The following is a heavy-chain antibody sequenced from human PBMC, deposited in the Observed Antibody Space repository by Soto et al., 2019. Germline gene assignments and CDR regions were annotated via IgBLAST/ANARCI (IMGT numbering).Heavy chain of an antibody. V-gene: IGHV4-31*03. CDR1: GGSISSGGYY. D-gene: IGHD6-6*01. CDR2: IYYSGST. J-gene: IGHJ5*02. Sequence: LSLTCTVSGGSISSGGYYWSWIRQHPGKGLEWIGYIYYSGSTYYNPSLKSRVTISVDTSKNQFSLKLSSVTAADTAVYYCARVPRIAARRNWFDPWSQGTLVTVSS. CDR3: ARVPRIAARRNWFDP.